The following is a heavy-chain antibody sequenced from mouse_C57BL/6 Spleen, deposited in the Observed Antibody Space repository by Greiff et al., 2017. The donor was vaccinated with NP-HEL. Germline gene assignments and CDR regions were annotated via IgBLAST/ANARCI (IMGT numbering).Heavy chain of an antibody. J-gene: IGHJ3*01. D-gene: IGHD3-2*02. CDR2: IHPNSGST. V-gene: IGHV1-64*01. CDR3: ARGAAQVPFAY. CDR1: GYTFTSYW. Sequence: QVQLQQPGAELVKPGASVKLSCKASGYTFTSYWMHWVKQRPGQGPEWIGMIHPNSGSTNYNEKFKSKATLTVDKSSSTAYMQLSSLTSEDSAVYYCARGAAQVPFAYWGQGTLVTVSA.